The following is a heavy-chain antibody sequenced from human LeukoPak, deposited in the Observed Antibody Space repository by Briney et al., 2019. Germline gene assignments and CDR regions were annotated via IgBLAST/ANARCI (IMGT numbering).Heavy chain of an antibody. CDR1: GYTFTSYA. D-gene: IGHD6-19*01. J-gene: IGHJ4*02. Sequence: RASVKVSCTASGYTFTSYAMHWVRQAPGQRLEWMGWINAGNGNTKYSQEFQGRVTITRDTSASTAYMELSSLRSEDMAVYYCARAPRGGSGWYYFDYWGQGTLVTVSS. CDR3: ARAPRGGSGWYYFDY. V-gene: IGHV1-3*03. CDR2: INAGNGNT.